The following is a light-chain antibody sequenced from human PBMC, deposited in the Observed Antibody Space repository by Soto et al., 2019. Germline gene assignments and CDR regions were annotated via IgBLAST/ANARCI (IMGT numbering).Light chain of an antibody. CDR1: QSVSSW. Sequence: DIQMTQSPSTLSASVGDTVTFTCRASQSVSSWLAWYQQKPGKAPKLLIYDASSLASGVPSRFSGSGSGTDFNLTISSLQPDDCATYFCQQYNSFSYTFGQGTKLEIK. CDR2: DAS. CDR3: QQYNSFSYT. J-gene: IGKJ2*01. V-gene: IGKV1-5*01.